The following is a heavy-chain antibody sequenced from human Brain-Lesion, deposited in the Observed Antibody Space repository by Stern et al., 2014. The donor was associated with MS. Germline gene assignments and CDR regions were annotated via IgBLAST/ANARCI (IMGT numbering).Heavy chain of an antibody. J-gene: IGHJ6*02. CDR3: ARDQRGITIFGVVTDYYYLGMDV. D-gene: IGHD3-3*01. CDR1: GYIITGYY. V-gene: IGHV1-2*02. CDR2: INPTNGGT. Sequence: QVQLVESGAEVKKPGASVKVSCKTSGYIITGYYIHWVRQAPGQGLEWMAWINPTNGGTKYAQKFQGRVTMSRDTSISTAYVELSSLTSDDTAVYYCARDQRGITIFGVVTDYYYLGMDVWGQGTTVTVSS.